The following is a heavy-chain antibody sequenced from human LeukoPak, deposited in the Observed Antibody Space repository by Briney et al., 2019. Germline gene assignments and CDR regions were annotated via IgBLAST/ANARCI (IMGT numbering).Heavy chain of an antibody. CDR2: ISAYNGNT. D-gene: IGHD2-2*02. CDR3: ARLGYCSSTSCNRRQPPYDY. J-gene: IGHJ4*02. V-gene: IGHV1-18*01. CDR1: GYTFTSYG. Sequence: GASVTVSFTASGYTFTSYGISWVRQAPGQGLEWMGGISAYNGNTNYAQKLQGRVTMTTDTSTSTAYMELRSLRSDDTAVHYCARLGYCSSTSCNRRQPPYDYWGQGTLVTVSS.